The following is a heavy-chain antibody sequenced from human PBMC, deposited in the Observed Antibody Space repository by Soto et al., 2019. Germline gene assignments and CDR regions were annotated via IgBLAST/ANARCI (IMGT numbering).Heavy chain of an antibody. Sequence: QVQLVQSGAEVRKPGSSVRVSCKASGGSFNRHTISWVRQAPGQGLEWMGGIIPIFGTANHAQKFQGRVTIIADEPTRPVYMELRSLRSDDTAVYYCARDPRTYYYGSGSAAPFSYYCYGMDVWGQGTTVTVSS. J-gene: IGHJ6*02. CDR3: ARDPRTYYYGSGSAAPFSYYCYGMDV. CDR2: IIPIFGTA. V-gene: IGHV1-69*01. D-gene: IGHD3-10*01. CDR1: GGSFNRHT.